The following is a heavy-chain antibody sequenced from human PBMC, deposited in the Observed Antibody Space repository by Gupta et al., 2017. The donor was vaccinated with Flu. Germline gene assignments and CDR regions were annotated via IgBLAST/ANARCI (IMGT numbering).Heavy chain of an antibody. CDR3: ASISGGRD. D-gene: IGHD3-16*01. CDR2: INEDGSQK. CDR1: EFTISTNW. J-gene: IGHJ4*02. Sequence: EAQLVESGGGLVQPGGSLRLSCVASEFTISTNWMSWVRQAPGKGLEWVATINEDGSQKYYVDSVKGRFTISKDNAKNSLYVQMNSLRVEDTAVYYCASISGGRDSGQGTLGTVSS. V-gene: IGHV3-7*01.